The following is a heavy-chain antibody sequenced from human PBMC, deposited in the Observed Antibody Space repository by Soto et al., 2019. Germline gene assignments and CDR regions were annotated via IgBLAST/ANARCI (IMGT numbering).Heavy chain of an antibody. Sequence: QLQLQESGPGLVKPSETLSLTCTVSGGSISSSSYYWGWIRQPPGKGLEWIGSIYYSGSTYYNPSLKSRVTISVDTSKNQFSLKLSSVTAADTAVYYCARVLFSSTSGGWFDPWGQGTLVTVSS. V-gene: IGHV4-39*01. CDR2: IYYSGST. J-gene: IGHJ5*02. CDR3: ARVLFSSTSGGWFDP. CDR1: GGSISSSSYY. D-gene: IGHD2-2*01.